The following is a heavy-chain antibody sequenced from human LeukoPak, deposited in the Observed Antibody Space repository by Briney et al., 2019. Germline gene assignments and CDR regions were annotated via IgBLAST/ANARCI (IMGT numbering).Heavy chain of an antibody. CDR3: ARDSWSIAAPDAFDI. D-gene: IGHD6-6*01. CDR1: GGSISSYY. Sequence: SETLSLTCTVSGGSISSYYWSWIRQPPGKGLEWIGYIYYSGSTNYNPSLKSRVTISVDTSKNQFSLRLSSVTAADTAVYYCARDSWSIAAPDAFDIWGQGTMVTVSS. CDR2: IYYSGST. J-gene: IGHJ3*02. V-gene: IGHV4-59*01.